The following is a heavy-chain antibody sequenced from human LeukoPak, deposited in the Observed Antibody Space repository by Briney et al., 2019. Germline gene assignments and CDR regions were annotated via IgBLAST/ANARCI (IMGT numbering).Heavy chain of an antibody. J-gene: IGHJ5*02. CDR2: ISYDGTNE. Sequence: GGSLRLSCAASGFTFSSYAMHWVRQAPGKGLEWVAFISYDGTNEYYADSVRGRFTISRDNSKNTLYLQMNSLRAEDTAVYYCARDLRGGGGSSSSPAWGQGTLVTVSS. D-gene: IGHD6-6*01. CDR1: GFTFSSYA. V-gene: IGHV3-30*04. CDR3: ARDLRGGGGSSSSPA.